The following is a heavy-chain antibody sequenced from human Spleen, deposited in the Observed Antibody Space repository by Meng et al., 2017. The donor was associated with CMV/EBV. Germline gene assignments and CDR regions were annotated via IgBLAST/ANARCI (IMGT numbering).Heavy chain of an antibody. Sequence: ASVKVSCKASGYTFTSYYMHWVRQAPGQGLEWMGIINPSGGSTSYAQKFQGRVTMTRDTSTSTAYMELSSLRSGDTAVYYCTRGYCSSNSCYTGGFYFEYWGQGTLVTVSS. CDR1: GYTFTSYY. D-gene: IGHD2-2*02. V-gene: IGHV1-46*01. CDR2: INPSGGST. CDR3: TRGYCSSNSCYTGGFYFEY. J-gene: IGHJ4*02.